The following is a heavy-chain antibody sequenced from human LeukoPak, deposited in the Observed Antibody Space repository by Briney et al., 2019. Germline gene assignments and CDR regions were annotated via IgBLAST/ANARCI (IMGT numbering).Heavy chain of an antibody. CDR3: ARGGPLEWAPDAFDL. J-gene: IGHJ3*01. CDR2: FDPEDGET. Sequence: ASVKVSCKVSGYTLTELSMHWVRQAPGKGLEWMGRFDPEDGETIYVQKFQGRVTMTADTSTDTVYMELSSLRSDDTAVFYCARGGPLEWAPDAFDLWGQGTMVTVSS. V-gene: IGHV1-24*01. D-gene: IGHD1-1*01. CDR1: GYTLTELS.